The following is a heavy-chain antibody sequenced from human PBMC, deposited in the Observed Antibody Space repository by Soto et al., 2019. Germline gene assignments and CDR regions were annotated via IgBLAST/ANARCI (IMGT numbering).Heavy chain of an antibody. D-gene: IGHD3-22*01. V-gene: IGHV4-30-4*01. Sequence: SETLSLTCTVSGGSISIGEYYLSWIRQPPGKGLEWIGYIYYSGSTYYNPSLKSRVTISVDTSRNQFSLKLSSVTAADTAVYFCARAGGEYYDSSGYWHHWFDPWRQGSMFAVSS. CDR1: GGSISIGEYY. CDR3: ARAGGEYYDSSGYWHHWFDP. J-gene: IGHJ5*02. CDR2: IYYSGST.